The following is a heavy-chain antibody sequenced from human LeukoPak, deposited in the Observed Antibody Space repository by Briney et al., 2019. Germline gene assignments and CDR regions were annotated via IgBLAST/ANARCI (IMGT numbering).Heavy chain of an antibody. CDR3: AKDRSYYRENAFDI. J-gene: IGHJ3*02. CDR2: ISSSRSYI. V-gene: IGHV3-21*01. Sequence: GGSLRLSCAASGFTFSSYSMNWVRQAPGKGLEWVSFISSSRSYIYYADSVKGRFTISRDNAKNSLYLQMNSLRAEDTAVYYCAKDRSYYRENAFDIWGQGTMVTVSS. CDR1: GFTFSSYS. D-gene: IGHD1-26*01.